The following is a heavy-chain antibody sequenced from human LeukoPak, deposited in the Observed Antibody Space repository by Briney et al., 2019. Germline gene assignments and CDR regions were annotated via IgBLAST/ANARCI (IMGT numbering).Heavy chain of an antibody. Sequence: GGSLRLSCAASGFTFSSYNMNWVRQAPGKGLEWVSSISSSSSYIYYADSVRGRFTISRDNSKNTLYLQMNSLRAEDTAVYYCARDVILTPTMIDHWGQGTLVTVSS. D-gene: IGHD5-12*01. CDR2: ISSSSSYI. V-gene: IGHV3-21*01. CDR3: ARDVILTPTMIDH. CDR1: GFTFSSYN. J-gene: IGHJ4*02.